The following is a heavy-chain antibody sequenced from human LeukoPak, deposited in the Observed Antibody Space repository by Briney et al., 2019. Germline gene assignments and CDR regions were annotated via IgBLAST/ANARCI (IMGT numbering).Heavy chain of an antibody. CDR3: ASTSPHGYYGSGSLNY. V-gene: IGHV3-21*01. CDR1: GFTFSSYS. J-gene: IGHJ4*02. Sequence: PGGSLRLSCAASGFTFSSYSMNWVRQAPGKGLEWVSSISSSSSYIYYADSVKGRFTISRDNAKNSLYLQMNSLRAEDTAVYYCASTSPHGYYGSGSLNYWGQGTLVTVSS. D-gene: IGHD3-10*01. CDR2: ISSSSSYI.